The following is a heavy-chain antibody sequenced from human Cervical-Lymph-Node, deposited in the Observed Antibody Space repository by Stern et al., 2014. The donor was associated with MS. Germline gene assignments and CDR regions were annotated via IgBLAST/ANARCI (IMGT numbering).Heavy chain of an antibody. CDR2: ISHDGSEK. J-gene: IGHJ6*02. CDR3: ARDSTSWAYYSYYGMDV. D-gene: IGHD2-2*01. V-gene: IGHV3-30*03. Sequence: VQLVQSGGGVVQPARSLRLSCAASGFTFSAYGMHWVRQAPGRGLEWVAVISHDGSEKYSADSVKGRLTISRDNSNNTLFLQLSSLRPEDTAVYYCARDSTSWAYYSYYGMDVWGQGTTVTVSS. CDR1: GFTFSAYG.